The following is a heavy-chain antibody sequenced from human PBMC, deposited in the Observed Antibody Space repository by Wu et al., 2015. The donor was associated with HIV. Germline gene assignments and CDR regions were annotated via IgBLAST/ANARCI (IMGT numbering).Heavy chain of an antibody. CDR3: ARAIVSGYSGYEKYYFDY. D-gene: IGHD5-12*01. J-gene: IGHJ4*02. V-gene: IGHV1-2*02. Sequence: QVQLVQSGAEVKKPGASVKVSCKASGYTFTGYYMHWVRQAPGQGLEWMGWINPNSGGTNYAQKFQGRVTMTRDTSISTAYMELSRLRSDDTAVYYCARAIVSGYSGYEKYYFDYVGPGNAGHRLL. CDR2: INPNSGGT. CDR1: GYTFTGYY.